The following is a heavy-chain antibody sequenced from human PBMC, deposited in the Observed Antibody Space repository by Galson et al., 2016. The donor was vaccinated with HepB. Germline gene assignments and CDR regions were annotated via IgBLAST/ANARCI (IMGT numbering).Heavy chain of an antibody. Sequence: SVKVSCKASGGTFSNYAVNWVRQAPGQGLEWMGGIVPIFGTATYAQMFQGRVTITADRSTSTAYIELSSLRSEDTAMYYCARAHCDFWSGFYIWRFDYWGQGTLVTVSS. J-gene: IGHJ4*02. V-gene: IGHV1-69*06. CDR3: ARAHCDFWSGFYIWRFDY. CDR1: GGTFSNYA. D-gene: IGHD3-3*01. CDR2: IVPIFGTA.